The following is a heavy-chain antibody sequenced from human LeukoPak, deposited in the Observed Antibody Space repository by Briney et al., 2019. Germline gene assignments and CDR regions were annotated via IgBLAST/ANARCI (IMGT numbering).Heavy chain of an antibody. V-gene: IGHV3-23*01. D-gene: IGHD1-26*01. J-gene: IGHJ4*02. CDR2: ISGSGGST. Sequence: QTGGSLRLSCAASGFTFNNYAMSWLRQTPGKGLEWVSAISGSGGSTYYANSVNSRFTIFRDNSKNTLYLQMNSLRAEDTAVYYCAISGSYWAWAHWGQGTLVTISS. CDR1: GFTFNNYA. CDR3: AISGSYWAWAH.